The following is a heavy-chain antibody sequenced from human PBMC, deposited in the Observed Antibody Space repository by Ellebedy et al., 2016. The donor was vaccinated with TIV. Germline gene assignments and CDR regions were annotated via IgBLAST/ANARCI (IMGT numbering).Heavy chain of an antibody. V-gene: IGHV4-30-4*01. CDR2: IYYSGST. CDR3: ARDTLITGTTALGFDP. Sequence: SETLSLTXTVSGGSISSGDYYWSWIRQPPGKGLEWIGYIYYSGSTYYNPSLKSRVTISVDTSKNQFSLKLSSVTAADTAVYYCARDTLITGTTALGFDPWGQGTLVTVSS. D-gene: IGHD1-7*01. J-gene: IGHJ5*02. CDR1: GGSISSGDYY.